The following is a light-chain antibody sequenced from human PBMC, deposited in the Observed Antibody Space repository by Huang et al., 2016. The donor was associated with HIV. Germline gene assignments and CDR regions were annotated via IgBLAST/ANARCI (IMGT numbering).Light chain of an antibody. CDR3: QHQWT. CDR2: KAY. Sequence: DIQVTQSPSTLSAFVGDRVNITCRTSQTISTWLAWYQQRPGKAPNLLISKAYNLETWVPSMFSGNGSGTEFTLTINGLQPDDLATYYCQHQWTFGQGTKVEIK. J-gene: IGKJ1*01. CDR1: QTISTW. V-gene: IGKV1-5*03.